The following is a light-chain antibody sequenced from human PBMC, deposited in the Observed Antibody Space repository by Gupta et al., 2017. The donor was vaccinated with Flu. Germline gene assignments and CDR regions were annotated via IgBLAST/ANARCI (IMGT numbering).Light chain of an antibody. CDR2: DAS. Sequence: DIQMTQSPSSLSASVGDRVTITCQASQDSSNYLNWYQQKPGKAPKLLIYDASNWETGVPSRVSGSGAGTDVTFTISSLQPEDIATYYCQQYDNRPYTFGQGTKLEIK. V-gene: IGKV1-33*01. J-gene: IGKJ2*01. CDR1: QDSSNY. CDR3: QQYDNRPYT.